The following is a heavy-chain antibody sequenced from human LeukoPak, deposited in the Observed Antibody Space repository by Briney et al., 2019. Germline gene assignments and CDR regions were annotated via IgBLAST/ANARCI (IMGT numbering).Heavy chain of an antibody. D-gene: IGHD6-19*01. CDR2: IIPVFGTT. CDR1: GGTFNSYA. CDR3: ARTGLAQNYYYYYMDV. J-gene: IGHJ6*03. V-gene: IGHV1-69*13. Sequence: ASVKVSCKASGGTFNSYAISWVRQAPGQGLEWMGGIIPVFGTTNYAQNFQGRVTITADESTTTAYMELSSLRSEDTAVYYCARTGLAQNYYYYYMDVRGKGTTVTITS.